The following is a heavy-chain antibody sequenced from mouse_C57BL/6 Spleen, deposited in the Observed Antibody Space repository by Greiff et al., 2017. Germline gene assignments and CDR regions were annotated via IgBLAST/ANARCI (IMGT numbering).Heavy chain of an antibody. Sequence: VQLQQPGAELVKPGASVKLSCKASGYTFTGYWTAWVKQRPGHGLEWLGEILPGSGSTNYNEKFKSKATFTVDTSSNTAYMQLSSLTTEDSAIYYCARSGYYGEGYAMDYWGQGTSVTASS. J-gene: IGHJ4*01. CDR1: GYTFTGYW. V-gene: IGHV1-9*01. D-gene: IGHD2-3*01. CDR3: ARSGYYGEGYAMDY. CDR2: ILPGSGST.